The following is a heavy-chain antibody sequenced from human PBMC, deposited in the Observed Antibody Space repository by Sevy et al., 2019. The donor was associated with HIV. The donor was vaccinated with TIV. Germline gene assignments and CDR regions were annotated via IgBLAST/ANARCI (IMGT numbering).Heavy chain of an antibody. V-gene: IGHV3-48*02. CDR1: GFTFSSYS. CDR3: ARDPTPSSYYDFWSGYYFLDY. D-gene: IGHD3-3*01. J-gene: IGHJ4*02. CDR2: ISSSSSTI. Sequence: GGSLRLSCAASGFTFSSYSMYWVRQAPGKGLEWVSYISSSSSTIYYADSVKGRFTISRDNAKNSLYLQMNSLRDEDTAVYYCARDPTPSSYYDFWSGYYFLDYWGQGTLVTVSS.